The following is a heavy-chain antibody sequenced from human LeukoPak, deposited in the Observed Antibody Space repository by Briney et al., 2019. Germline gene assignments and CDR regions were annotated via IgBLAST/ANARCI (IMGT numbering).Heavy chain of an antibody. CDR1: ADSVSCDRAA. D-gene: IGHD6-13*01. CDR3: ARDWYGHYFDY. CDR2: TDYRSKWYN. J-gene: IGHJ4*02. Sequence: SQTRSLTCAIYADSVSCDRAAWNWIRQSTSRGLEWLGRTDYRSKWYNDYGASVKSRITINADTSKKQCALQLSSVTPEYTAVYYCARDWYGHYFDYWGQGSFVTVSS. V-gene: IGHV6-1*01.